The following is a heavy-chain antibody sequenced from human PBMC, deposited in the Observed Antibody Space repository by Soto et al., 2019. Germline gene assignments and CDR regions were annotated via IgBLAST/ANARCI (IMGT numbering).Heavy chain of an antibody. CDR1: GFTFDDYA. CDR3: AKGHFWSGYSSQYYFDY. J-gene: IGHJ4*02. V-gene: IGHV3-9*01. Sequence: GGSLRLSCAASGFTFDDYAMHWVRQAPGKGLEWVSGISWNSGSIGYADSVKGRFTISRDNAKNSLYLQMNSLRAEDTALYYCAKGHFWSGYSSQYYFDYWGQGTLVTVSS. D-gene: IGHD3-3*02. CDR2: ISWNSGSI.